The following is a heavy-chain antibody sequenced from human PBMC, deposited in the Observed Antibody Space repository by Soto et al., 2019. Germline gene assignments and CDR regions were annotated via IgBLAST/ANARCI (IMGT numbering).Heavy chain of an antibody. CDR1: GFTFSSYG. D-gene: IGHD1-26*01. CDR3: AKEYSGSYYVFDY. J-gene: IGHJ4*02. V-gene: IGHV3-30*18. Sequence: GGSLRLSCAASGFTFSSYGMHWVRQAPGKGLEWVAVISYDGSNKYYADSVKGRFTISRDNSKNTLYLQMNSLRAEDTAVYYCAKEYSGSYYVFDYWGQGPLVTVYS. CDR2: ISYDGSNK.